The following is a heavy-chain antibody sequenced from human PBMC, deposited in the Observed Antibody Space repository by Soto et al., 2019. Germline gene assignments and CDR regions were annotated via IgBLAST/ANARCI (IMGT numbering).Heavy chain of an antibody. Sequence: SETLSLTCTVSGGSISSGDYYWSWIRQHPGKGLEWIGYIYYSGSTYYNPSLKSRVTISVDTSKNQFSLKLSSVTPEDTAVYYCARDITDYDILTGADEFPYYYYGMDVWGQGTTVTVSS. CDR2: IYYSGST. V-gene: IGHV4-31*03. J-gene: IGHJ6*02. CDR1: GGSISSGDYY. CDR3: ARDITDYDILTGADEFPYYYYGMDV. D-gene: IGHD3-9*01.